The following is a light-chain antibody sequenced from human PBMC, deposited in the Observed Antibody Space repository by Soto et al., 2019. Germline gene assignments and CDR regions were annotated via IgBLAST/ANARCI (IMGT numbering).Light chain of an antibody. CDR3: QVYGSSPLCA. J-gene: IGKJ3*01. CDR1: QSVSSNY. Sequence: DIVLTQSPGTLSISPGERATLSCRASQSVSSNYLAWYQQKRGQPPSLLIYGASSRATGIPVRFSGSGSGTDFTLTIISLEPEDLAVYYCQVYGSSPLCAFGPGTEVDLK. CDR2: GAS. V-gene: IGKV3-20*01.